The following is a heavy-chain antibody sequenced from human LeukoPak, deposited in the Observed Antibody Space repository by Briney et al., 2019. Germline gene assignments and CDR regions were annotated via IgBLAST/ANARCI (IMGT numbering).Heavy chain of an antibody. CDR3: AKVLQYYYYGMDV. CDR2: IGSDNKP. D-gene: IGHD5-24*01. Sequence: PGGSLRLSCEASGFTFSAYAMTWVRQAPGKGLEWVSSIGSDNKPHYSESVKGRFAISRDNSKNTLYLQMNSLRAEDTAVYYCAKVLQYYYYGMDVWGQGTTVTVSS. CDR1: GFTFSAYA. V-gene: IGHV3-23*05. J-gene: IGHJ6*02.